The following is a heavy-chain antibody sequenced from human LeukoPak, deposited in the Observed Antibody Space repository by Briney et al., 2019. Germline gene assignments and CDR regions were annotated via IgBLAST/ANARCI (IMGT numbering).Heavy chain of an antibody. D-gene: IGHD3-22*01. Sequence: SVKVSCTASGGTFSSYAISWVRQAPGQGLEWMGGIIPIFGTANYAQKFQGRVTITADESTSTAYMELSSLRSEDTAVYYCARDRRYYYDSSGYHTFDYWGQGTLVTVSS. V-gene: IGHV1-69*01. CDR3: ARDRRYYYDSSGYHTFDY. J-gene: IGHJ4*02. CDR1: GGTFSSYA. CDR2: IIPIFGTA.